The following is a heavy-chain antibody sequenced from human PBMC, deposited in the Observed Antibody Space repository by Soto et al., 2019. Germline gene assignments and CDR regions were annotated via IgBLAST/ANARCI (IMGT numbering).Heavy chain of an antibody. Sequence: QVQLVQSGTEVKKPGASVTVSCKPSGYTFTDFYLHWLRQAPGQGLEWVGWINPKSGDTKSSQRFQGRVTMSRDTSVSTAYIDLTSLTSDDTAIYYCATGTNGTTGWYHPWGQGTRVTVSS. J-gene: IGHJ5*01. CDR2: INPKSGDT. CDR3: ATGTNGTTGWYHP. CDR1: GYTFTDFY. V-gene: IGHV1-2*02. D-gene: IGHD1-1*01.